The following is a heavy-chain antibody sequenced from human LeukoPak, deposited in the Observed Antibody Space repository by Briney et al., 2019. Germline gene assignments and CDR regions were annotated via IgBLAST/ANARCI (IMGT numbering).Heavy chain of an antibody. D-gene: IGHD3-9*01. V-gene: IGHV1-46*01. CDR2: INPSGGST. J-gene: IGHJ3*02. CDR1: GYTFTSYY. Sequence: ASVKVSCKTSGYTFTSYYMHWVRQAPGQGLEWMGIINPSGGSTTYAQNFQGRLTMTSATSTSTVYMELSSLRSEDTAVYYCARSSAYYNEADIWDQGTMVTVSS. CDR3: ARSSAYYNEADI.